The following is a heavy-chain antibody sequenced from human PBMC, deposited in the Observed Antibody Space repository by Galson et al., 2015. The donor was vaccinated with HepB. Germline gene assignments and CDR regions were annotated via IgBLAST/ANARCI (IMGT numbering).Heavy chain of an antibody. Sequence: SETLSLTCTVSNGSISSYYWSWIRQPAGKGLEWIGRIYSSGSAAYNPSLKSRVTMSVDSSMNQFSLTLDSVTAADTAVYYCARGPTTTSRGIFDYWAQGTLVTVSS. D-gene: IGHD2/OR15-2a*01. CDR3: ARGPTTTSRGIFDY. CDR1: NGSISSYY. CDR2: IYSSGSA. V-gene: IGHV4-4*07. J-gene: IGHJ4*02.